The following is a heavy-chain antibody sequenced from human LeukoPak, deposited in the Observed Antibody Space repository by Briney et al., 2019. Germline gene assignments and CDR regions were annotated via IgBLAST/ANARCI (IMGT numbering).Heavy chain of an antibody. Sequence: PSETLSLTCTVSGGSISSYYWSWIRHPPGKGLEWIGYIYYSGSTNYNPSLKSRVTISVDTSKNQFSLKLSSVTAADTAVYYCASFGVGWGQGTLVTVSS. V-gene: IGHV4-59*08. CDR3: ASFGVG. J-gene: IGHJ4*02. CDR1: GGSISSYY. D-gene: IGHD2-8*01. CDR2: IYYSGST.